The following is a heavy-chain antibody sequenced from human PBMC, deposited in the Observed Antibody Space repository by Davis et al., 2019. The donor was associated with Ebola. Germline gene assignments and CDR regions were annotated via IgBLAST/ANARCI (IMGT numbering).Heavy chain of an antibody. CDR3: ATLPAI. Sequence: ASVKVSCKASGYTFTNYYMHWVRQAPGQGLEWMGWINTNTGYPRYAKGFTGRFVFSLDTSVSTAYLQINSLKAEDSAVYYCATLPAIWGQGTMVTVSS. J-gene: IGHJ3*02. V-gene: IGHV7-4-1*02. CDR1: GYTFTNYY. CDR2: INTNTGYP.